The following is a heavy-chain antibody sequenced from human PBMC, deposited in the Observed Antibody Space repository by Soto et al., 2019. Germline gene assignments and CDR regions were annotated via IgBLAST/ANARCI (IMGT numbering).Heavy chain of an antibody. J-gene: IGHJ4*02. D-gene: IGHD3-10*01. CDR2: INGDGSGT. Sequence: EVQLVESGGGLVQPGGSLRLSCAASGFTFSGSWMHWVRQAPGKGLVWVSRINGDGSGTSYADFVKGRFTISRGDAKNTLFLQMNGLRAEDKAVYYCARGIFGSGTANDYWGQGTLVTVSS. V-gene: IGHV3-74*01. CDR3: ARGIFGSGTANDY. CDR1: GFTFSGSW.